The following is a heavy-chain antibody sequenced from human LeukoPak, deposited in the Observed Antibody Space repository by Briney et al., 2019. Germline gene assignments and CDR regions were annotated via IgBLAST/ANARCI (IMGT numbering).Heavy chain of an antibody. CDR2: ISGYTGNT. CDR3: ARAPRVASTGRFDY. D-gene: IGHD6-13*01. Sequence: ASVKVSCKASGYSFTNYGVNWVRQAPGQGLEWLGCISGYTGNTDYAQKFQGRVTMTTDTSTTTAYMELRSLRSDDTAVYYCARAPRVASTGRFDYWGQGTLVTVSS. V-gene: IGHV1-18*01. CDR1: GYSFTNYG. J-gene: IGHJ4*02.